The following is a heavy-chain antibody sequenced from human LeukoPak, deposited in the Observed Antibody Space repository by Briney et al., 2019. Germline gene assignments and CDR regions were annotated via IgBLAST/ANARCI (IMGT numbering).Heavy chain of an antibody. J-gene: IGHJ3*02. CDR1: GFTFDDYA. CDR2: ISWNSGSI. D-gene: IGHD5-18*01. Sequence: GGSLRLSCAASGFTFDDYAMHWVRQAPGKGLEWVSGISWNSGSIGYADSVKGRFTISRDNAKNSLYLQMNSLRAEDTALYYCAKDVLSRLVDTAMVTAFDIWGQGTMVTVSS. V-gene: IGHV3-9*01. CDR3: AKDVLSRLVDTAMVTAFDI.